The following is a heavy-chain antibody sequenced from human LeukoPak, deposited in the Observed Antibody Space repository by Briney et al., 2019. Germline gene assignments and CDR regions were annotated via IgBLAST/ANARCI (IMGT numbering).Heavy chain of an antibody. V-gene: IGHV5-10-1*01. CDR1: GYRFTSYW. CDR2: IDRSDSYT. J-gene: IGHJ3*02. D-gene: IGHD3-10*01. CDR3: ARHDILWFGELLFGAFDI. Sequence: GESLQISCKGSGYRFTSYWISWVRQMPGKGLEWMGRIDRSDSYTNYSPSFQGHVTISADKSISTAYLQWSSLKASDTAMYYCARHDILWFGELLFGAFDIWGQGTMVTVSS.